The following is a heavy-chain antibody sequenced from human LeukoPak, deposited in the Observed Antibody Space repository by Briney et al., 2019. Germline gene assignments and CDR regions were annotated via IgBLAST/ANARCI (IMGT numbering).Heavy chain of an antibody. Sequence: GASVKVSCKASGYTFTSYGISWVRQAPGQGLEWMGWISAYNGNTNYAQKLQGRVTMTTDTSTSTAYMGLRSLRSDDTAVYYCARDLGRRTIWQWDPWGQGTLVTVSS. D-gene: IGHD3-3*01. V-gene: IGHV1-18*01. CDR3: ARDLGRRTIWQWDP. CDR2: ISAYNGNT. CDR1: GYTFTSYG. J-gene: IGHJ5*02.